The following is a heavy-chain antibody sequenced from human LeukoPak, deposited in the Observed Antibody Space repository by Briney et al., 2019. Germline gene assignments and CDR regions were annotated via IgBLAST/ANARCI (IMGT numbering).Heavy chain of an antibody. CDR2: IIPILGIA. V-gene: IGHV1-69*04. J-gene: IGHJ4*02. CDR3: ARDKGSGWPPTPFDY. Sequence: SVKVSCKASGGTFSSYAISWVRQAPGQGLEWMGMIIPILGIANYAQKFQGRVTITADKSTSTAYMELSSLRSEDTAVYYCARDKGSGWPPTPFDYWGQGTLVTVPS. CDR1: GGTFSSYA. D-gene: IGHD6-19*01.